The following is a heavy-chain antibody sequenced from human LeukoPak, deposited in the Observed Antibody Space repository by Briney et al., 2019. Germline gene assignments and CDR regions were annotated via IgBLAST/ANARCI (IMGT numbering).Heavy chain of an antibody. D-gene: IGHD3-3*01. V-gene: IGHV3-21*04. CDR1: GFTFSSYS. J-gene: IGHJ4*02. CDR3: ARDQYDTWSRRGNFDS. Sequence: GGSLRLSCAASGFTFSSYSMNRVRQAPGKGLEWVSSISSSSSYIYYADSVKGRFTISRDNAKNSLYLQMNSLRVEDTAVFYCARDQYDTWSRRGNFDSWGQGTLVIVSS. CDR2: ISSSSSYI.